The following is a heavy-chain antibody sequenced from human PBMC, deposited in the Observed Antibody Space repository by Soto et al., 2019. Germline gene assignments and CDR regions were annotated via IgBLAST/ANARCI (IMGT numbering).Heavy chain of an antibody. CDR3: ARHGSGGTHGDNWFDP. D-gene: IGHD1-1*01. Sequence: GESLKISCKGSGYSFTSYWIGWVRQMPGKGLEWMGIIYPGDSDTRYSPSFQGQVTISADKSISTAYLQWSSLKASDTAMYYCARHGSGGTHGDNWFDPWGQGTLVTVSS. J-gene: IGHJ5*02. V-gene: IGHV5-51*01. CDR2: IYPGDSDT. CDR1: GYSFTSYW.